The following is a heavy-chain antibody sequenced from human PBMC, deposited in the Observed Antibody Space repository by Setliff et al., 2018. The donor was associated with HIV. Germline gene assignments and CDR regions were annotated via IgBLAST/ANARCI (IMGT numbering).Heavy chain of an antibody. CDR3: ARSRSSYYDILTGYRYYFDY. Sequence: SETLSLTCTVSGGSISSSSYYWGWIRQPPGKGLEWIGSIYYSGSTYYNPSLKSRVTISVDTSKNQFSLKLSSVTAADTAVYYCARSRSSYYDILTGYRYYFDYWGQGALVTVSS. D-gene: IGHD3-9*01. J-gene: IGHJ4*02. CDR2: IYYSGST. CDR1: GGSISSSSYY. V-gene: IGHV4-39*01.